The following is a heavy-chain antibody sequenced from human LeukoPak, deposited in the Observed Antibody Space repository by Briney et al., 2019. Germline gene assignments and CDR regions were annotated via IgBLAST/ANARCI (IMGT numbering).Heavy chain of an antibody. CDR1: GGTFSSYA. Sequence: SVKVSCKASGGTFSSYAISWVRQAPGQGLEWMGRIIPIFGTANYAQKFQGRVTITMDESTSTAYMELSSLRSEDTAVYYCVRDSYDFWSGYPHTNWFDPWGQGTLVTVSS. J-gene: IGHJ5*02. D-gene: IGHD3-3*01. V-gene: IGHV1-69*05. CDR3: VRDSYDFWSGYPHTNWFDP. CDR2: IIPIFGTA.